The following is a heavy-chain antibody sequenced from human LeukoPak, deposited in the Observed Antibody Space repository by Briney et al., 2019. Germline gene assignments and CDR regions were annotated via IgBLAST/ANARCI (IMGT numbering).Heavy chain of an antibody. D-gene: IGHD6-19*01. CDR1: GYTFTSYD. V-gene: IGHV1-18*01. Sequence: ASVKVSCKASGYTFTSYDINWVRQATGQGLEWMGWISAYNGNTNYAQKFQGRVTMTTDTSTSTAYMELSSLRSEDTAVYYCARNGYSSPFDYWGQGTLVTVSS. CDR2: ISAYNGNT. J-gene: IGHJ4*02. CDR3: ARNGYSSPFDY.